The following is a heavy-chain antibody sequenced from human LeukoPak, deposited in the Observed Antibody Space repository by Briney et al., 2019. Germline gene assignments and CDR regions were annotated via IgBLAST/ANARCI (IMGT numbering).Heavy chain of an antibody. CDR1: GFTFCSYG. CDR3: ATSYSSGSRRGFDP. CDR2: IWYDGSNK. V-gene: IGHV3-33*01. J-gene: IGHJ5*02. D-gene: IGHD6-19*01. Sequence: GESLRLSCAASGFTFCSYGMHWVRQAPGKGLEWVAVIWYDGSNKYYADSVKGRFTISRDNSKNTLYLQMNSLRAEDTAVYYCATSYSSGSRRGFDPWGQGTLVTVSS.